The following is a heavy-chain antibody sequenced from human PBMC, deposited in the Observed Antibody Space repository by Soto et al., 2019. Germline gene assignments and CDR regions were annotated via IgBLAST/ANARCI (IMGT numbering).Heavy chain of an antibody. Sequence: QPGGTLRLSCAASGFTFSSYSMSWVRQAPGKGLERVSAISGSGGSTYYADSVKGRFTISRDNSKNTLYLQMNSLRAEDTAVYYCAKDAAYSSSFYYYYGMDVWGQGTTVTVSS. D-gene: IGHD6-6*01. CDR3: AKDAAYSSSFYYYYGMDV. J-gene: IGHJ6*02. V-gene: IGHV3-23*01. CDR1: GFTFSSYS. CDR2: ISGSGGST.